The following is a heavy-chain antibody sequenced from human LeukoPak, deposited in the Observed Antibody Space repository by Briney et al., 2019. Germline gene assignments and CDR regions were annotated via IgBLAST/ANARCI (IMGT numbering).Heavy chain of an antibody. CDR2: ISSSGSTI. Sequence: GGSLRLSCAASGFTFSSYSMNWVRQAPGKGLEWVSYISSSGSTIYYADSVKGRFTISRDNAKNSLYLQMNSLRAEDTAVYYCARDLGSSPSYFDYWGQGTLATVSS. V-gene: IGHV3-48*04. J-gene: IGHJ4*02. D-gene: IGHD6-6*01. CDR3: ARDLGSSPSYFDY. CDR1: GFTFSSYS.